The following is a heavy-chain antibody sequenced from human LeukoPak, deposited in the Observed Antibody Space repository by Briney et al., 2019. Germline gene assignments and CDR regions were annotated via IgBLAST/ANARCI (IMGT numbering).Heavy chain of an antibody. V-gene: IGHV4-39*07. CDR3: ARGTGVQLERTFHYYYMDV. D-gene: IGHD1-1*01. Sequence: SETLSLTCTVSGDSLTGYYWGWIRQPPGKGLEWIGNIYYTGNTYYDPSLKSRDTISLDTSKNQFSLKVISMTAADTAVYYCARGTGVQLERTFHYYYMDVWGKGTTVTISS. CDR1: GDSLTGYY. CDR2: IYYTGNT. J-gene: IGHJ6*03.